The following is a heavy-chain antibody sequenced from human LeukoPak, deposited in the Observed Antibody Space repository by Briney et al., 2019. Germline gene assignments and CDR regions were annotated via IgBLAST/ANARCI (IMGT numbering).Heavy chain of an antibody. V-gene: IGHV3-30*04. D-gene: IGHD6-13*01. J-gene: IGHJ4*02. CDR1: GFPFSRHA. Sequence: GRSLRLSCPASGFPFSRHAMHWARQAPGKGLEGVAVISYEGSIKYYADSVKGRFTISRDNSKNTLYLQLNSLRSEDTAVYYCARVPAAGHFDYWGQGTLVTVSS. CDR2: ISYEGSIK. CDR3: ARVPAAGHFDY.